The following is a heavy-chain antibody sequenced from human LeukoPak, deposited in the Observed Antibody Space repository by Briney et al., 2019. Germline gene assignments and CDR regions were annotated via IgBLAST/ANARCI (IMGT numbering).Heavy chain of an antibody. CDR1: GSTFTGYY. V-gene: IGHV1-2*02. CDR3: ATATSYCSGGSWYSGFVDV. J-gene: IGHJ6*04. D-gene: IGHD2-15*01. CDR2: INPNSGGT. Sequence: ASVKLSCKASGSTFTGYYMHWVRQAPGQGLGWMGWINPNSGGTNYAQKFHARVTMTRDTSISTAYMELSRLRSDDTAVYYCATATSYCSGGSWYSGFVDVWGKGTTVTVSS.